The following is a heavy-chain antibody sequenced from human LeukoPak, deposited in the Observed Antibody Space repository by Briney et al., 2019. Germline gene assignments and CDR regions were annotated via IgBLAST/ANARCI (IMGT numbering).Heavy chain of an antibody. CDR3: AKDAFHYYDTSANHWLDL. CDR1: GFTFSGYG. Sequence: AGGSLRLSCAASGFTFSGYGMNWVRQAPGKGLEWVAFISYDGSTKYYADSVKGRFTTSRDNYKNTLYLQMNNLSTDDTAVYFCAKDAFHYYDTSANHWLDLWGQGTLVTVSS. CDR2: ISYDGSTK. V-gene: IGHV3-30*02. D-gene: IGHD3-22*01. J-gene: IGHJ5*02.